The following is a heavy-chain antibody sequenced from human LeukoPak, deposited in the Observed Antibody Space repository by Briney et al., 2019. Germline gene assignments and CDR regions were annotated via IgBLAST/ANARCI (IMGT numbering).Heavy chain of an antibody. CDR2: IRSKAYGGTT. D-gene: IGHD3-10*01. CDR3: TRGQYYGSGSYYGSRPTWDYAMDV. V-gene: IGHV3-49*04. CDR1: GFTFGDYA. J-gene: IGHJ6*04. Sequence: GRSLRLSCTASGFTFGDYAMSWVRQAPGKGLEWVGFIRSKAYGGTTEYAASVKGRFTISRDDSKSIAYLQMNSLKTEDTAVYYCTRGQYYGSGSYYGSRPTWDYAMDVWGKGTTVTVSS.